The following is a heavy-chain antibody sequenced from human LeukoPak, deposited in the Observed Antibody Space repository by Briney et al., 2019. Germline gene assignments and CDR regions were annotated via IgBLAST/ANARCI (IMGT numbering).Heavy chain of an antibody. J-gene: IGHJ4*02. D-gene: IGHD3-10*01. CDR1: GYTFTSYD. Sequence: ASVKVSCKASGYTFTSYDINWVRQATGQGLEWMGWMNPNSGNTDYAQKFQGRVTMTRNTSIRTAYMELSSLRSEDTAVYYCARGCYTMVRGVNYFDYWGQGTLVTVSS. CDR3: ARGCYTMVRGVNYFDY. V-gene: IGHV1-8*01. CDR2: MNPNSGNT.